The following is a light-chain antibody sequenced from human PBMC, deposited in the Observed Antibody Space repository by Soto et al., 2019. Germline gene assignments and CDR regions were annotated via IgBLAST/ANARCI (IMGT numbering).Light chain of an antibody. J-gene: IGLJ2*01. CDR3: AAYSIVSPSVL. V-gene: IGLV2-14*01. CDR2: EVS. CDR1: SNDVGSYSS. Sequence: QSALTQPASASGSPGQSISVSCTGTSNDVGSYSSVSWFQQYPDKAPQLILYEVSQRPSGVSARFSGSKSGNSATLTILGLQSEDEAVYYCAAYSIVSPSVLFGGGTKLTVL.